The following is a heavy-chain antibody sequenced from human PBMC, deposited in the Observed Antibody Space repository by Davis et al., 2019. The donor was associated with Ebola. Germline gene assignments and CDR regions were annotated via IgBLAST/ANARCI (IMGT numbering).Heavy chain of an antibody. J-gene: IGHJ4*02. V-gene: IGHV5-51*01. CDR2: IYPGDSDA. D-gene: IGHD3-10*01. CDR3: ARQESLYGWIDH. Sequence: GESLKISCKGSGYSFTTYWIAWVRQTPAKGLEWMGIIYPGDSDARYSPSCEGQVTISVDRSITTAYLQWSSLKASDTATYYCARQESLYGWIDHWGQGTLVTVSS. CDR1: GYSFTTYW.